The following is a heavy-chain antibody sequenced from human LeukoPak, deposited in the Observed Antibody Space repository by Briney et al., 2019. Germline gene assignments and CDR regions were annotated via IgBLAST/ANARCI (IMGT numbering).Heavy chain of an antibody. CDR2: IYTSGST. J-gene: IGHJ1*01. CDR3: ARGGALGDFWSGYSPAEYFQH. CDR1: GGSFSGYY. Sequence: SETLSLTCAVYGGSFSGYYWSWIRQPAGKGLEWIGHIYTSGSTNYNPSLKSRVTISVDTSKNQFSLKLSSVTAADTAVYYCARGGALGDFWSGYSPAEYFQHWGQGTLVTVSS. V-gene: IGHV4-59*10. D-gene: IGHD3-3*01.